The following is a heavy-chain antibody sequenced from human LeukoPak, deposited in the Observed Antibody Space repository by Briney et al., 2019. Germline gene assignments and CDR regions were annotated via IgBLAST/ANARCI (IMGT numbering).Heavy chain of an antibody. V-gene: IGHV1-69*05. CDR3: ARGPDFWSGYFDY. CDR2: IIPIFGTA. Sequence: GASVKVSCKASGGTFSSYAISWARQAPGQGLEWMGGIIPIFGTANYAQKFQGRVTITTDESTSTAYMELSSLRSEDTAVYYCARGPDFWSGYFDYWGQGTLVTVSS. D-gene: IGHD3-3*01. CDR1: GGTFSSYA. J-gene: IGHJ4*02.